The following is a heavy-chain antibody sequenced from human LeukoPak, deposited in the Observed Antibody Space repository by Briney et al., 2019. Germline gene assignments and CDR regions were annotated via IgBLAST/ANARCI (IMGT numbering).Heavy chain of an antibody. J-gene: IGHJ4*02. CDR3: ARHRRRIVGATKSFDY. D-gene: IGHD1-26*01. CDR1: GGSFSGYY. CDR2: INHSGST. V-gene: IGHV4-34*01. Sequence: SETLSLTCAVYGGSFSGYYWSWIRQPPGKGLEWIGEINHSGSTNYNPSLKSRVTISVDTSKNQFSLKLSSVTAADTAVYYCARHRRRIVGATKSFDYWGQGTLVTVSS.